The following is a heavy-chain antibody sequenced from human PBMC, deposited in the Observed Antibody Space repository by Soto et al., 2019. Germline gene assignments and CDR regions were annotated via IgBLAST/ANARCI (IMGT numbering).Heavy chain of an antibody. CDR1: GFTFDDYA. D-gene: IGHD3-9*01. Sequence: GGSLRLSCAASGFTFDDYAMHWVRQAPGKGLEWVSGISWNSGSIGYADSVKGRFTISRDNAKNSLYLQMNSLRAEDTALYYCAKDLGDILTGYYNHYYYYGMDVWGQGTTVTVSS. J-gene: IGHJ6*02. CDR2: ISWNSGSI. CDR3: AKDLGDILTGYYNHYYYYGMDV. V-gene: IGHV3-9*01.